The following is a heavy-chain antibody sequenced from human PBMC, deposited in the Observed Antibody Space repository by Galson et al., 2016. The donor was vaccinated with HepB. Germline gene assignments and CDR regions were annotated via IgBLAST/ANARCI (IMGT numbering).Heavy chain of an antibody. Sequence: SLRLSCAASGLSIGDYGMIWVRQAPGKGLEWVSYISSSGSTIYYADSVEGRFTISRDNAKNSLYLQMSSLRHEDTAVYYCARGRLDNYNWSDGFDPWGQGTLVTVSS. V-gene: IGHV3-48*02. D-gene: IGHD1-1*01. CDR2: ISSSGSTI. CDR3: ARGRLDNYNWSDGFDP. J-gene: IGHJ5*02. CDR1: GLSIGDYG.